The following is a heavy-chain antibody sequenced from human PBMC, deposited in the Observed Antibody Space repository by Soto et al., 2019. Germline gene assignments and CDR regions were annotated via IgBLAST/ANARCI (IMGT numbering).Heavy chain of an antibody. Sequence: PGGSLRLSCTASGFTFSSYGMHWVRQAPGKGLEWVAVIWYDGSNKYYADSVKGRFTISRDNSKNTLYLQMNSLRAEDTAVYYCARELVGYCSSTSCFNFDYWGQGTLVTVSS. CDR2: IWYDGSNK. CDR1: GFTFSSYG. D-gene: IGHD2-2*01. CDR3: ARELVGYCSSTSCFNFDY. V-gene: IGHV3-33*01. J-gene: IGHJ4*02.